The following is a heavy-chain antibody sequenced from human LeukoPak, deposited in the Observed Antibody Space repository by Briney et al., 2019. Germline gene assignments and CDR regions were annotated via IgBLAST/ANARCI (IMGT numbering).Heavy chain of an antibody. CDR2: TDPIGGGT. V-gene: IGHV1-2*02. J-gene: IGHJ4*02. CDR1: GYTFTNYY. Sequence: GASVKVPCKASGYTFTNYYIHWVRQAPGQGLEWMGITDPIGGGTNYAQKFQGRVTMTRDTSISTAYMELSRLRSDDTAVYYCAREESRSSSHFFDYWGQGTLVTVSS. D-gene: IGHD6-6*01. CDR3: AREESRSSSHFFDY.